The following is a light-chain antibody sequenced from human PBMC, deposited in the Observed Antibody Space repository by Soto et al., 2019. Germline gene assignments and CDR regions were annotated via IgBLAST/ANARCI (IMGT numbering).Light chain of an antibody. CDR2: DVS. Sequence: QSVLTQPASVSGSPGQSFTISCTGTNSDVGGYNYVSWYQQHPGKAPKFMIYDVSSRPSGVSNRFSGSKSGNTASLTISGLQAEDEADYYCCSYTTSNTRQIVFGTGTKVTVL. J-gene: IGLJ1*01. CDR3: CSYTTSNTRQIV. CDR1: NSDVGGYNY. V-gene: IGLV2-14*03.